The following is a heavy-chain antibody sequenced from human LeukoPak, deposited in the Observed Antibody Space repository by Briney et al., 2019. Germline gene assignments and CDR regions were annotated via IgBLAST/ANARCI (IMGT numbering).Heavy chain of an antibody. CDR1: GFTFSSYN. CDR3: ARESRGYDILTGKYHRGYYSYYMDV. CDR2: IKQDVGEK. V-gene: IGHV3-7*01. J-gene: IGHJ6*03. D-gene: IGHD3-9*01. Sequence: PGGSLRLSCAASGFTFSSYNMNWVRQAPGKGLEWVAHIKQDVGEKYYVGSVKGRFTISRDNAKNSLYLQMNSLRVEDTAVYYCARESRGYDILTGKYHRGYYSYYMDVWGKGTTVIVSS.